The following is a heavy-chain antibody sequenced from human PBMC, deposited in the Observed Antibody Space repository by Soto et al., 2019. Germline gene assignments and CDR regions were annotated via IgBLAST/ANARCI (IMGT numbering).Heavy chain of an antibody. CDR1: GFTFSSYA. CDR2: ISGSGGST. V-gene: IGHV3-23*01. D-gene: IGHD3-9*01. CDR3: AKDNYDILTGYYIDY. J-gene: IGHJ4*02. Sequence: PGGSLRLSCAASGFTFSSYAMSWVRQAPGKGLEWVSAISGSGGSTYYADSVKGRFTISRDNSKNTLYLQMNSLRAEDTAVYYCAKDNYDILTGYYIDYWGQGTLVTVSS.